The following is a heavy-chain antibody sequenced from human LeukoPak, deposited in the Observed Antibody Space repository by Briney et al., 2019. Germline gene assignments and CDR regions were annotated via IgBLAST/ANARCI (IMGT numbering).Heavy chain of an antibody. CDR1: GFALRSYA. CDR2: ISYEGITE. D-gene: IGHD6-19*01. J-gene: IGHJ4*02. V-gene: IGHV3-30*04. CDR3: ATFIAVPYYFDY. Sequence: GGSLRLSHAPSGFALRSYAMHWVRQPPPKGLAWVALISYEGITESYTHSAQDPFPISRNNFKNTLYLQMNSLRRQDTAVYYCATFIAVPYYFDYWGGGSLV.